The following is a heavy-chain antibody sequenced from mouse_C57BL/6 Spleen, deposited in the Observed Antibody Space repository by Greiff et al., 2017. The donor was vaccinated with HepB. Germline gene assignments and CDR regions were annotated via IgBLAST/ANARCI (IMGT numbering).Heavy chain of an antibody. V-gene: IGHV5-4*01. D-gene: IGHD3-2*02. Sequence: EVQRVESGGGLVKPGGSLKLSCAASGFTFSSYAMSWVRQTPEKRLEWVATISDGGSYTYYPDNVKGRFTISRDNAKNNLYLQMSHLKSEDTAMYYCARAGGSGWFAYWGQGTLVTVSA. CDR2: ISDGGSYT. CDR3: ARAGGSGWFAY. CDR1: GFTFSSYA. J-gene: IGHJ3*01.